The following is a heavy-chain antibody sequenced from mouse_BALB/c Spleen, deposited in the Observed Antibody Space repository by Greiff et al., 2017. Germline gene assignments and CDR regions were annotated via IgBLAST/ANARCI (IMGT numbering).Heavy chain of an antibody. CDR2: INPSNGGT. V-gene: IGHV1S16*01. D-gene: IGHD4-1*01. Sequence: QVQLQQSGAELVKPGASVKLSCKASGYTFTSYRMHWVKLRPGQGFEWIGEINPSNGGTNYNEKFKRKATLTVDKSSSTAYMQLSSLTSEDSAVYYCTVSLGRYFDYWGQGTTLTVSS. CDR1: GYTFTSYR. J-gene: IGHJ2*01. CDR3: TVSLGRYFDY.